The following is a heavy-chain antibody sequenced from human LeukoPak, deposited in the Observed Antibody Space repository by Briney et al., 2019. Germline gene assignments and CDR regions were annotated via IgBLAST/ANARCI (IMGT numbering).Heavy chain of an antibody. CDR1: GFTFSSYG. CDR2: ISYDGSNK. V-gene: IGHV3-30*18. Sequence: GGSLRLSCEASGFTFSSYGIHWVRQAPGKGLEWVAVISYDGSNKYYADSVKGRFTISRDNPKNTLYLQMNSLRAEDTAVYYCAKEPHYYYDSSGYYDYWGQGTLVTVSS. J-gene: IGHJ4*02. CDR3: AKEPHYYYDSSGYYDY. D-gene: IGHD3-22*01.